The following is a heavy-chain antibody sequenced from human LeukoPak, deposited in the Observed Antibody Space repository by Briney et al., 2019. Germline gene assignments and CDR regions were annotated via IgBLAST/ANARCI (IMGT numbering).Heavy chain of an antibody. CDR2: IIPILGIA. J-gene: IGHJ4*02. CDR1: GGTFSSYA. CDR3: ARRYCSGGSCYFDY. Sequence: SVKVSCKASGGTFSSYAISWVRQAPGQGLEWMGRIIPILGIANYVQKFQGRVTITADKSTSTAYMELSSLRSEDTAVYYCARRYCSGGSCYFDYWGQGTLVTVSS. D-gene: IGHD2-15*01. V-gene: IGHV1-69*04.